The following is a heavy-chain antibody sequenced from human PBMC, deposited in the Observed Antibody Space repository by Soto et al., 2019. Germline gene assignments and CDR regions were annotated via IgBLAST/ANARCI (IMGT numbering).Heavy chain of an antibody. J-gene: IGHJ3*02. CDR1: GFSFSSHN. CDR3: AKDDLGVTMIVVGAFDI. D-gene: IGHD3-22*01. V-gene: IGHV3-23*01. CDR2: ISGSGGST. Sequence: SCAASGFSFSSHNMNWVRQAPGKGLEWIAYISGSGGSTYYADSVKGRFTISRDNSKNTLYLQMNSLRAEDTAVYYCAKDDLGVTMIVVGAFDIWGQGTMVTVSS.